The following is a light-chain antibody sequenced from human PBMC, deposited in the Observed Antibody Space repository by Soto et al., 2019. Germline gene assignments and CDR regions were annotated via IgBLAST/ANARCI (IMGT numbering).Light chain of an antibody. CDR1: SSDVGGYNF. V-gene: IGLV2-14*03. Sequence: QSVLTQPASVSGSPGQSITISCTGISSDVGGYNFVSWYQQYPGKAPKLTIYDVNNRPSGVSNRFSGSKSDNTASLTISGLQSEDEADYYCSSYKDSSTLVVFGGGTKLTVL. J-gene: IGLJ2*01. CDR3: SSYKDSSTLVV. CDR2: DVN.